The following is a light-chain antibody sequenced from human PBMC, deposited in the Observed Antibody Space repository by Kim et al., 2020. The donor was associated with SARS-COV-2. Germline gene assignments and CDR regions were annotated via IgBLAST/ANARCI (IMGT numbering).Light chain of an antibody. J-gene: IGKJ2*01. CDR2: GAS. CDR1: QSVSSSY. CDR3: QQYNT. V-gene: IGKV3-20*01. Sequence: GTLYLSPGERATLSCRASQSVSSSYLAWYQQKPGQAPRLLIYGASSRATGIPDRFSGSGSGTDFTLTISRLEPEDFAVYYCQQYNTFGQGTKLEIK.